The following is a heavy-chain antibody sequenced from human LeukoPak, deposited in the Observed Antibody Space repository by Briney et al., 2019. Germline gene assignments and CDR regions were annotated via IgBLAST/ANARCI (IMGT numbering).Heavy chain of an antibody. CDR2: TYHSGST. D-gene: IGHD6-13*01. J-gene: IGHJ4*02. CDR1: GGSITNYY. V-gene: IGHV4-59*01. CDR3: TRGPTSNRYVSPPDY. Sequence: SETLSLTCTVSGGSITNYYWSWIRQPPGKGLEWIGYTYHSGSTNYNPSLKSRVTISVDTSKNQFSLKLNSVTAADTAVYYCTRGPTSNRYVSPPDYWGQGTLVTVSS.